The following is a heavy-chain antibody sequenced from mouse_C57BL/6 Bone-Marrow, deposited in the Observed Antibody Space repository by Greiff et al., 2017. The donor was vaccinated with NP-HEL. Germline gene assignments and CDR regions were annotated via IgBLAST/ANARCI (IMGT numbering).Heavy chain of an antibody. CDR3: ISSAWCAD. CDR1: GFNIKDDY. J-gene: IGHJ3*01. CDR2: IDPENGDT. V-gene: IGHV14-4*01. D-gene: IGHD6-1*01. Sequence: VQLKESGAELVRPGASVKLSCTASGFNIKDDYMHWVKQRPEQGLEWIGWIDPENGDTEYASKFQGQATIPAYTSSNTSYLPLSSLTAEDTDVYYCISSAWCADWGQGTLVTVSA.